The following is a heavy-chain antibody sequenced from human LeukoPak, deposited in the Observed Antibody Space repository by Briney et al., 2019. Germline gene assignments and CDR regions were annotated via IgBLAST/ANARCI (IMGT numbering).Heavy chain of an antibody. CDR3: ARLLGTVTTYDY. CDR1: GFTFSSHW. CDR2: IRPDGSEE. Sequence: GWSMRLSCAASGFTFSSHWMSWVRQAPGKGLEWVASIRPDGSEEYYIDSVKGRFTISRDNAKNSLYLQMNSLRAEDTAVYYCARLLGTVTTYDYWGQGTLVTASS. J-gene: IGHJ4*02. D-gene: IGHD1-7*01. V-gene: IGHV3-7*01.